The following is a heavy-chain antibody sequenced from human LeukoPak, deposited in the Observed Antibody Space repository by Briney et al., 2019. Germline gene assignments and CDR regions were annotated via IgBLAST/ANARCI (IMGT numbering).Heavy chain of an antibody. V-gene: IGHV1-18*01. CDR2: ISTYNGNT. J-gene: IGHJ5*02. CDR3: ARPIAVAGYNWFDP. CDR1: GYTFTNYG. Sequence: ASVKVSCKASGYTFTNYGISWVRQAPGQGLEWMGWISTYNGNTHHAQKFQGRVTLTTDTSTSTAYMELRSLRSDDTAVYYCARPIAVAGYNWFDPWGLRTLVTVSS. D-gene: IGHD6-19*01.